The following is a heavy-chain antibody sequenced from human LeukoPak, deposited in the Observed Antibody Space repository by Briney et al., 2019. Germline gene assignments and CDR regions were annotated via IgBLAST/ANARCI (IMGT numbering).Heavy chain of an antibody. CDR3: VRQSTGLDY. Sequence: GGSLRLSCAASGFTFSSYAMSWVRQAPGKGLEWVSAISGSGGSTYYADSVKGRFTISRDNSRNTLYLQLDSLRSEDTAVYYCVRQSTGLDYWGQGTLVTVSS. CDR2: ISGSGGST. D-gene: IGHD5/OR15-5a*01. J-gene: IGHJ4*02. V-gene: IGHV3-23*01. CDR1: GFTFSSYA.